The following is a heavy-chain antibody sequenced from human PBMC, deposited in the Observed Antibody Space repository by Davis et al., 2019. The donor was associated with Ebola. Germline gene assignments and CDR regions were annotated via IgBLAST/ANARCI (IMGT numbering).Heavy chain of an antibody. CDR3: ARDGLARGLRSYFDP. J-gene: IGHJ5*02. V-gene: IGHV1-8*01. CDR1: GYTFTSYD. CDR2: MNPNSGNT. D-gene: IGHD4-17*01. Sequence: AASVKVSCKASGYTFTSYDINWVRQATGQGLEWMGWMNPNSGNTGYAQKFQGRVTMTRDTSTSTVYMELSSLRSEDTAVYYCARDGLARGLRSYFDPWGQGTLVTVSS.